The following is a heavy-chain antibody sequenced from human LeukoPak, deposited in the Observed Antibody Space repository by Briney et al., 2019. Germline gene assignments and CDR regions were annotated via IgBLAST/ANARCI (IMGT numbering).Heavy chain of an antibody. Sequence: ASVKVSCKASGYTFTGYYMHWVRQAPGQGLEWMGWINPNSGGTNYAQKFQGRVTMTRDTSISTAYMELSRLRSDDTAVYYCATDLRQSSYYDFWSGSPGVFDPWGQGTLVTVSS. D-gene: IGHD3-3*01. J-gene: IGHJ5*02. V-gene: IGHV1-2*02. CDR2: INPNSGGT. CDR1: GYTFTGYY. CDR3: ATDLRQSSYYDFWSGSPGVFDP.